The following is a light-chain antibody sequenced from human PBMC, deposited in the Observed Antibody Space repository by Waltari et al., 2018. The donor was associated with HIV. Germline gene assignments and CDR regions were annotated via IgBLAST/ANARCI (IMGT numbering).Light chain of an antibody. CDR3: QSYDISLSGWV. CDR1: SSNIGAGYD. J-gene: IGLJ3*02. V-gene: IGLV1-40*01. CDR2: GNT. Sequence: QSVLTQPPSVSGAPGQRVTISCTGSSSNIGAGYDVHWYQQFPGTAPKVLIYGNTYRPSGVPDRFSGSKSGNSASLLITGLQAEDDADYYCQSYDISLSGWVFGGGTKLTVL.